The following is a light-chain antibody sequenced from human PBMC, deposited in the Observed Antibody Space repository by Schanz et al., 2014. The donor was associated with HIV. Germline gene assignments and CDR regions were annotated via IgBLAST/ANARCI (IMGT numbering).Light chain of an antibody. V-gene: IGLV2-23*02. J-gene: IGLJ3*02. CDR3: CSYAGSYTFVV. Sequence: QSALTQPASVSGSPGQSITISCTGANSDVGSYNLVSWYQQHPGKAPKLMIFEVSKRPSGVPDRFSGSKSGNTASLTISGLQAEDEADYYCCSYAGSYTFVVFGGGTKLTVL. CDR2: EVS. CDR1: NSDVGSYNL.